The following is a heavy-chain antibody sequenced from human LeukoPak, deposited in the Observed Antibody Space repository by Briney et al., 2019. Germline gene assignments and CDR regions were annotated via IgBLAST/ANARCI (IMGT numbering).Heavy chain of an antibody. D-gene: IGHD3-16*01. CDR2: IYYSGST. J-gene: IGHJ6*03. CDR3: ARLPIMAYYYMDV. CDR1: GGSISSSSYY. Sequence: KPSETLSLTCTVSGGSISSSSYYWGWIRQPPGKGLEWIGSIYYSGSTYYNPSLKSRVTISVDTSKNQFSLKLSSMTAADTAVYYCARLPIMAYYYMDVWGKGTTVTVSS. V-gene: IGHV4-39*01.